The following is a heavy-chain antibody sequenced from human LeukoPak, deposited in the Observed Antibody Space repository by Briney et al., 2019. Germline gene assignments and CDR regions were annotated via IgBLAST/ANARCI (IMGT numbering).Heavy chain of an antibody. CDR1: GFTFSNYA. Sequence: PGGSLRLSCAASGFTFSNYAMNWVRQPPGNGLKWVSAISGSGANTYYADSVKGRFTISRDNSKNTLYLQMNILRAEDSAVFYCAKDRSSGYPEWYFDLWGRGTLVTVSS. V-gene: IGHV3-23*01. J-gene: IGHJ2*01. CDR3: AKDRSSGYPEWYFDL. D-gene: IGHD3-22*01. CDR2: ISGSGANT.